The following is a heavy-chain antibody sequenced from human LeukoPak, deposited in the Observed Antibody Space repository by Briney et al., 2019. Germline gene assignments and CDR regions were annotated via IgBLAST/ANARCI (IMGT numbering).Heavy chain of an antibody. CDR3: ARGGGDGYIVYYFDY. J-gene: IGHJ4*02. D-gene: IGHD5-24*01. V-gene: IGHV4-4*02. CDR2: IYHSGST. Sequence: SGTLSLTCAVSGGSISSSNWWSWVRQPPGKGLEWIGEIYHSGSTNYNPSLKSRVTISVDTSKNQFSLKLSSVTAADTAVYYCARGGGDGYIVYYFDYWGQGTLVTVSS. CDR1: GGSISSSNW.